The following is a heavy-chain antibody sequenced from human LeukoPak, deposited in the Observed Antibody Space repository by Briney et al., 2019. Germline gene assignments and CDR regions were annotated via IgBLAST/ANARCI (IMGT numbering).Heavy chain of an antibody. D-gene: IGHD1-14*01. CDR3: RGTVMTDGDY. V-gene: IGHV4-59*01. CDR2: IYYSGST. CDR1: GGSFSGYY. J-gene: IGHJ4*01. Sequence: SETLSLTCAVYGGSFSGYYWSWIRQPPGKGLEWIGYIYYSGSTTYNPSLKSRVTMSVDTSKNQVSLKLRSVTAADTAVYCARGTVMTDGDYWGHGTLVTVSS.